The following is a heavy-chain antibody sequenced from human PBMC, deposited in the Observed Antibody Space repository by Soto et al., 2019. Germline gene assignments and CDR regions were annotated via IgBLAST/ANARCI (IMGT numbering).Heavy chain of an antibody. J-gene: IGHJ4*02. CDR2: IYYSGST. Sequence: QVQLQESGPGLVKPSETLSLTCTVSGGSISSYYWSWIRQPPGKGLEWIGYIYYSGSTNYNPSLKSRVTISVDTSKNQFSLKLSSVTAADTAVYYCARDLYGDYVQDYWGQGTLVTVSS. CDR3: ARDLYGDYVQDY. V-gene: IGHV4-59*01. CDR1: GGSISSYY. D-gene: IGHD4-17*01.